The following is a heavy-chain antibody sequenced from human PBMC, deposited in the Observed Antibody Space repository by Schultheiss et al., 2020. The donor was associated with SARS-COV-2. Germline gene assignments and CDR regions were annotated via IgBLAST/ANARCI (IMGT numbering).Heavy chain of an antibody. CDR2: IKQDGSVK. CDR1: GFTFRNYW. Sequence: GGSLRLSCAASGFTFRNYWMSWVRQAPGKGLEWVANIKQDGSVKHYVASVRGRFIASRDNAKNLLDLQMNSLRVDDTAVYYCVKEGEEMGTSWGQGTLVTVSS. D-gene: IGHD5-24*01. J-gene: IGHJ4*02. V-gene: IGHV3-7*03. CDR3: VKEGEEMGTS.